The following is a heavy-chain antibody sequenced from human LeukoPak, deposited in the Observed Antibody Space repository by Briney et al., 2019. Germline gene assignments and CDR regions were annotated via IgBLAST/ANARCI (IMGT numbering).Heavy chain of an antibody. CDR1: GYTLTDYA. D-gene: IGHD2-8*02. J-gene: IGHJ4*02. CDR2: INTNTGNP. Sequence: ASVKVSCKASGYTLTDYAMHWVRQAPGQGLEWMGWINTNTGNPTYAQGFTGRFVFSFDTSVTTAYLQISSLKAEDTAVYYCARDGLLVRFDYWGQGTLVTVSS. CDR3: ARDGLLVRFDY. V-gene: IGHV7-4-1*02.